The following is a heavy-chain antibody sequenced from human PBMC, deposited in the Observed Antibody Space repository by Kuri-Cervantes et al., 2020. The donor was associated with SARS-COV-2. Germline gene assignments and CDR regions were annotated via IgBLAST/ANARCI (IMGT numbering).Heavy chain of an antibody. CDR3: ARGGVTGTTSPNPFDY. J-gene: IGHJ4*02. Sequence: SETLSLTCAVSGYSISSGYYWGWIRQPPGKGLEWIGSIYHSGSTYYNPSLKSRVTISVDTSKNQFSLKLSSVPAADTAVYYCARGGVTGTTSPNPFDYWGQGTLVTVSS. CDR1: GYSISSGYY. V-gene: IGHV4-38-2*01. D-gene: IGHD1-20*01. CDR2: IYHSGST.